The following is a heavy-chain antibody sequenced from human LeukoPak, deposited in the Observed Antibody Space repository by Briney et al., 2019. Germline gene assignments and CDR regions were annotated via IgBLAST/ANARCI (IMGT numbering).Heavy chain of an antibody. Sequence: GGSLRLSCAASGFSFSSYSMNWVRQAPGKGLEWVSSISSSSSYIYYADSVKGRFTISRDNAKNSLYLQMNSLRAEDTAVYYCASTTMRFGSPLDYWGQGTLVTVSS. CDR2: ISSSSSYI. CDR1: GFSFSSYS. D-gene: IGHD3-10*01. CDR3: ASTTMRFGSPLDY. J-gene: IGHJ4*02. V-gene: IGHV3-21*01.